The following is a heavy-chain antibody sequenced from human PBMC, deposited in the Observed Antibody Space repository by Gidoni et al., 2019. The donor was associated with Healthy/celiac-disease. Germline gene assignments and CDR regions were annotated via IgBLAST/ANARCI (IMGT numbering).Heavy chain of an antibody. D-gene: IGHD3-10*01. J-gene: IGHJ5*02. V-gene: IGHV3-23*01. Sequence: EVQLLESGGGLVQPGGSLSLSCAAPGFSLSSYALRWFRQAPGEGLEWVSAISRSGGSTYYADSVKGRFTIPRDNSKNTLYLQMNSLRAEDTAVYYCAKDITRRFGELKGPSWFDPWGQGTLVTVSS. CDR3: AKDITRRFGELKGPSWFDP. CDR1: GFSLSSYA. CDR2: ISRSGGST.